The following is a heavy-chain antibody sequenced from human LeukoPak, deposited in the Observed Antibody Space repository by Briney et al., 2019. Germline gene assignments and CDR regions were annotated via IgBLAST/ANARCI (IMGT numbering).Heavy chain of an antibody. D-gene: IGHD6-19*01. CDR3: VREGGSGWYSGWFDP. CDR2: IKKDGSEK. Sequence: PGGSLRLSCAASGFTFSNYWMSWVRRAPGKGLEWVANIKKDGSEKKYVDSVKGRFTISRDNADNSLYLQMSSLRAEDTAVYYCVREGGSGWYSGWFDPWGQGTLVTVSS. J-gene: IGHJ5*02. V-gene: IGHV3-7*01. CDR1: GFTFSNYW.